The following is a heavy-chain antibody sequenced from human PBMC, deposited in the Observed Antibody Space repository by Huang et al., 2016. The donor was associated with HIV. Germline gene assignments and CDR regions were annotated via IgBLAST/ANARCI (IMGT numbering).Heavy chain of an antibody. CDR2: NEPKTGGT. CDR1: GYTFTDYY. CDR3: ARVGPRKVYYDSINIMDY. D-gene: IGHD3-9*01. Sequence: QVQLVQSGAEVKNPGASVKVSCKASGYTFTDYYLHWVRQAPGQGLEWRGWNEPKTGGTNYAQKLQGRGTMTRDTSSTAAHMELRRLRSDDTAVYYCARVGPRKVYYDSINIMDYWGQGTLVTVTS. J-gene: IGHJ4*02. V-gene: IGHV1-2*02.